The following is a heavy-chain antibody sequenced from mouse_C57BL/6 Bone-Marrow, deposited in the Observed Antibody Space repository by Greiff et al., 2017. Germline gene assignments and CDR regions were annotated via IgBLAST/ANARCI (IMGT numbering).Heavy chain of an antibody. V-gene: IGHV1-80*01. CDR3: ARSYYDYDDPFAMDY. D-gene: IGHD2-4*01. CDR1: GYAFSSYW. Sequence: VQLVESGAELVKPGASVKISCKASGYAFSSYWMNWVKQRPGKGLEWIGQIYPGDGDTNYNGKFTGKATLTADKSSSTAYMQLSSLTSEDSAVYFCARSYYDYDDPFAMDYWGQGTSVTVSA. J-gene: IGHJ4*01. CDR2: IYPGDGDT.